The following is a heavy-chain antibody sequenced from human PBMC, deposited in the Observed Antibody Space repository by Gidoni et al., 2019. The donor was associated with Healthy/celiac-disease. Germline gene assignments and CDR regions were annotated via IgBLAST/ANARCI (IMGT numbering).Heavy chain of an antibody. D-gene: IGHD4-17*01. CDR3: ARKGSSDGDYGLSVWYYYYYMDV. J-gene: IGHJ6*03. V-gene: IGHV3-33*01. CDR1: GFTFSSYG. CDR2: IWYDGSNK. Sequence: QVQLVESGGGVVQPGRSLRLSCAASGFTFSSYGMHWVRQAPGKGLEWVAVIWYDGSNKYYADSVKGRFTISRDNSKNTLYLQMNSLRAEDTAVYYCARKGSSDGDYGLSVWYYYYYMDVWGKGTTVTVSS.